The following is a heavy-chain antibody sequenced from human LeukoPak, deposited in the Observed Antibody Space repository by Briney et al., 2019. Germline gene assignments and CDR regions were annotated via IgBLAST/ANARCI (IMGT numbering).Heavy chain of an antibody. Sequence: SETLSLTCTVSGGSISSYHWSWIRQPPGKGLEWIGDIYYSGSTNYNPSLKSRVTISVDTSKNQFSLKLSSVTAADTAVYYCARMVSHYDSSGYRSAVANYWGQGTLVTVSS. V-gene: IGHV4-59*01. D-gene: IGHD3-22*01. J-gene: IGHJ4*02. CDR1: GGSISSYH. CDR3: ARMVSHYDSSGYRSAVANY. CDR2: IYYSGST.